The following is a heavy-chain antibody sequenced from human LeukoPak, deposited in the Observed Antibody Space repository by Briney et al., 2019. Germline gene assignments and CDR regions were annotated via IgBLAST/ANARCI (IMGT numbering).Heavy chain of an antibody. CDR3: ARHPHYDFWSGDYYYYMDV. CDR2: NYYSGST. V-gene: IGHV4-59*08. CDR1: GGAISSYY. J-gene: IGHJ6*03. D-gene: IGHD3-3*01. Sequence: SEPLSLTCTVPGGAISSYYWSWLRQPPGKGMAWIGYNYYSGSTNYNPSLKSRVTISVDTSKNQFSLKLSSVTAADTAVYYCARHPHYDFWSGDYYYYMDVWGKGTTVTVSS.